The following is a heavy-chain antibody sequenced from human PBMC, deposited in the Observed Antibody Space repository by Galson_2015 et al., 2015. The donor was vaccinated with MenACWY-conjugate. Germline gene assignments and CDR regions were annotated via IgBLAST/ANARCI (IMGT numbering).Heavy chain of an antibody. CDR1: GGSISNTNW. CDR3: ARDPRMSGYTSDI. V-gene: IGHV4-4*02. CDR2: IFHSGST. Sequence: TLSLTCVVSGGSISNTNWLSWVRQPPGKGLEWIGEIFHSGSTNYNPSLKSRVTISVDTSMNQFSLKLTSVTAADTAVYYCARDPRMSGYTSDIWGQGTLVTVSS. J-gene: IGHJ4*02. D-gene: IGHD5-18*01.